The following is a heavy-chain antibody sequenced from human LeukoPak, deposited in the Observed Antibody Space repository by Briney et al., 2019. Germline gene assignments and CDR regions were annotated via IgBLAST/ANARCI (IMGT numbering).Heavy chain of an antibody. D-gene: IGHD5-12*01. CDR1: GFTFSSYG. Sequence: GSRRLSCEASGFTFSSYGMHWVSQAPGKGLEWVAVIAYDGSNKYYGDSVKGRFTISRDNSKNTLYLQMNSLRAEDTAVYYCAKEYSGYDCDYWGQATPATVSS. CDR3: AKEYSGYDCDY. J-gene: IGHJ4*02. CDR2: IAYDGSNK. V-gene: IGHV3-30*18.